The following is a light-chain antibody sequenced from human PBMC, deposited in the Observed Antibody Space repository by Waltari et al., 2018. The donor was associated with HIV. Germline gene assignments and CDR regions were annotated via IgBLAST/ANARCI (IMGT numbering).Light chain of an antibody. V-gene: IGLV2-23*02. J-gene: IGLJ2*01. CDR2: DVE. CDR3: CSKSTIYFGVL. CDR1: SDDFGGSNL. Sequence: QSALTQPASVSGPPGQSLTLPCPGTSDDFGGSNLVSWYQHHPGKAPRLIIFDVEKRPSGISDRFSGSKSGYTASLTISGLRTEDEADYFCCSKSTIYFGVLFGGGTTLTVL.